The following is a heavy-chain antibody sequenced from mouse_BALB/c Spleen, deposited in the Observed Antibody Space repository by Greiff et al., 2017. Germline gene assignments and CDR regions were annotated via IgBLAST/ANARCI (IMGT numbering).Heavy chain of an antibody. J-gene: IGHJ2*01. Sequence: QVQLQQSGAELVRPGVSVKISCKGSGYTFTDYAMHWVKQSHAKSLEWIGVISTYYGDASYNQKFKGKATMTVDKSSSTAYMELARLTSEDSAIYYCASSITTALDYWGQGTTLTVSS. V-gene: IGHV1S137*01. CDR1: GYTFTDYA. CDR2: ISTYYGDA. D-gene: IGHD1-2*01. CDR3: ASSITTALDY.